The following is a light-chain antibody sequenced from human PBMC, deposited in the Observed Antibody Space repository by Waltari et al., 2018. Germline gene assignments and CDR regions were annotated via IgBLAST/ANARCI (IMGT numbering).Light chain of an antibody. V-gene: IGKV1-33*01. CDR1: QEIANY. Sequence: DTQMTQSPPSLPASVGDRVTLTCQASQEIANYLGWYQKKPGKAPKLLIYDASTLATGVPSRFSGRGSGTDFTLIITGLQPEDVATYYCQQYDHMPITFGQGTRAEIE. CDR2: DAS. CDR3: QQYDHMPIT. J-gene: IGKJ5*01.